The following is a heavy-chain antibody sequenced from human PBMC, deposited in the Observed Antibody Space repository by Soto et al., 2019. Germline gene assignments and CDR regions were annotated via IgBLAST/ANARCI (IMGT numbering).Heavy chain of an antibody. Sequence: PSETLSHTCAVYGGSFSGYYWSWIRQPPGKGLEWIGEINHSGSTNYNPSLKSRVTISVDTSKNQFSLKLSSVTAADTAVYYCARGYYDSSELFPFDYWGQGTLVTVSS. V-gene: IGHV4-34*01. D-gene: IGHD3-22*01. CDR2: INHSGST. J-gene: IGHJ4*02. CDR1: GGSFSGYY. CDR3: ARGYYDSSELFPFDY.